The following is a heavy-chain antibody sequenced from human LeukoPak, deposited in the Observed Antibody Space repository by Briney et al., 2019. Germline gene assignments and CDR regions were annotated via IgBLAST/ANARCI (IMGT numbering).Heavy chain of an antibody. J-gene: IGHJ4*02. Sequence: GESLQISCKGSGYSFTSYWIGWVRQAPGKGLEWVANIKQVGSEKYYVDSVKGRFTISRDNAKNSLYLQMNSLRAEDTAVYYCARDRGYGDYWGQGTLVTVSS. CDR1: GYSFTSYW. CDR3: ARDRGYGDY. V-gene: IGHV3-7*01. CDR2: IKQVGSEK. D-gene: IGHD1-1*01.